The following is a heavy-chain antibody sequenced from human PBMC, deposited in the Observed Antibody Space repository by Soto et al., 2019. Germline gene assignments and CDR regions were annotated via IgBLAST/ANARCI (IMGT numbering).Heavy chain of an antibody. V-gene: IGHV3-23*01. CDR1: GFKFSNYA. CDR2: ISAAGGGT. Sequence: GGSLRLSCAASGFKFSNYAMSWVRQAPGKGLEWVSLISAAGGGTYYADSVKGRFTISRDNSHNTLYLQVHSLTAEDTAVYYCAKDRRAGGNSAFYFDFWGQGAQVTVSS. D-gene: IGHD3-16*01. J-gene: IGHJ4*02. CDR3: AKDRRAGGNSAFYFDF.